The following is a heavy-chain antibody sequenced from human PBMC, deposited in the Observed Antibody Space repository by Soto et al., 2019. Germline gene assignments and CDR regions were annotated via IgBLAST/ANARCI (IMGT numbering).Heavy chain of an antibody. CDR3: ARRLGYNRFDY. D-gene: IGHD5-12*01. CDR1: GYTFTTSD. Sequence: ASVKLSCKASGYTFTTSDINWVRQATGQGLEWLGWMNPNSGNTGYAQKFQGRITMTRSTPISTAYMELSSLRSEDTAVYYCARRLGYNRFDYWGQGTLVTSPQ. V-gene: IGHV1-8*01. J-gene: IGHJ4*02. CDR2: MNPNSGNT.